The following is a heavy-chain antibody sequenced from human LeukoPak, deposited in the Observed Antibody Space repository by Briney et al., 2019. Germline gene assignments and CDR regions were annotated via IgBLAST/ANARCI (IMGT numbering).Heavy chain of an antibody. CDR1: GFSFSTYA. CDR2: LSSSGGST. Sequence: GGSLRLSCTASGFTSGFSFSTYAMSWVRQAPGKGLEWVSTLSSSGGSTYYADSVKGRFTTSRDNSKSTLYLQMDTLRADDTAVYYCAKDGWYYDSSGLGAFDVWGQGTMVTVSS. J-gene: IGHJ3*01. V-gene: IGHV3-23*01. D-gene: IGHD3-22*01. CDR3: AKDGWYYDSSGLGAFDV.